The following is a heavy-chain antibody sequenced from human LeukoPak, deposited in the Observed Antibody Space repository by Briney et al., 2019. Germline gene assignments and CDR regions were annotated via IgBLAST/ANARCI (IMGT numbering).Heavy chain of an antibody. D-gene: IGHD2-2*02. CDR1: GGSFSGYY. J-gene: IGHJ4*02. CDR3: ARASVYCSSTSCYTYVY. CDR2: INHSGST. Sequence: SETLSLTCAVYGGSFSGYYWSWIRQPPGKGLEWIGEINHSGSTNYNPSLKSRVTISVDTSKNQFSLKLSSVTAADTAVYYCARASVYCSSTSCYTYVYWGQGTLVTVSS. V-gene: IGHV4-34*01.